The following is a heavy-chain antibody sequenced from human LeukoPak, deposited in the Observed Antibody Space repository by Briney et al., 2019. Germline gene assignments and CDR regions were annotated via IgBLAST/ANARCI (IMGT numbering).Heavy chain of an antibody. D-gene: IGHD4-17*01. J-gene: IGHJ6*03. CDR1: GGSFSGYY. V-gene: IGHV4-34*01. CDR3: ARQTDGVRYYYYYYMDV. Sequence: PSETLSLTCAVYGGSFSGYYWSWIRQPPGKGLEWIGEINHSGSTNYNPSLKSRVTISVDTSKNQFSLKLSSVTAADTAVYYCARQTDGVRYYYYYYMDVWGKGTTVTISS. CDR2: INHSGST.